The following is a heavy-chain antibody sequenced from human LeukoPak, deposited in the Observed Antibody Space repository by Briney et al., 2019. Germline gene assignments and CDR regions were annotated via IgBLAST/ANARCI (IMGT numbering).Heavy chain of an antibody. CDR2: ISSSSSYI. V-gene: IGHV3-21*01. CDR3: ARGGNSGYDSYYFDY. CDR1: GFTFSSYS. J-gene: IGHJ4*02. D-gene: IGHD5-12*01. Sequence: GGSLRLSCAASGFTFSSYSMNWVRQAPGKGLEWVSSISSSSSYIYYADSVKGRFTISRDNAKNSLYLQMNSLRAEDTAVYYCARGGNSGYDSYYFDYWGQGTLVIVSS.